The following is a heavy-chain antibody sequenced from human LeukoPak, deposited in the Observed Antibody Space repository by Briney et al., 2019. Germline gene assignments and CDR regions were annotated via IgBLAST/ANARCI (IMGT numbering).Heavy chain of an antibody. Sequence: QTGGSLRLSCAASGFTFSSYAMSWVRQAPGKGLDWVSVIYSGGSTYDADSVKGRFTISRDNSKNTLYLQMNSLRAEDTAVYYCAAGRFWSGYYDYWGQGTLVTVSS. J-gene: IGHJ4*02. V-gene: IGHV3-53*01. CDR1: GFTFSSYA. CDR3: AAGRFWSGYYDY. D-gene: IGHD3-3*01. CDR2: IYSGGST.